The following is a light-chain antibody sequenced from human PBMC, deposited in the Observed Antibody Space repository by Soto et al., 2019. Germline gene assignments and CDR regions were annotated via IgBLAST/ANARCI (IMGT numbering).Light chain of an antibody. V-gene: IGLV2-8*01. J-gene: IGLJ3*02. CDR1: SSDVGDYNY. CDR3: CSYAGTYTWV. CDR2: EVS. Sequence: QSAPTQPPSASGSPGQSVTISCTGTSSDVGDYNYVSWYQQHPGKAPKLIIYEVSKRPSGVPDRFSGSKSGNTASLTVSGLQAEDEADYYCCSYAGTYTWVFGGGTKLTVL.